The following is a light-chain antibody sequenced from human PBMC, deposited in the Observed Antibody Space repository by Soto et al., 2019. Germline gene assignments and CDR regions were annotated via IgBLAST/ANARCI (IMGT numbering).Light chain of an antibody. CDR1: QSVGSN. Sequence: EIVMTQSPGTLSVSPGERATLSCRASQSVGSNVAWYQHKPGQAPRLLIYAASTRATGLPARFSGSGSGTEFKLTISSLQSEDFAVYYCQQYNNWPPLTFGGGTKVEIK. CDR3: QQYNNWPPLT. CDR2: AAS. J-gene: IGKJ4*01. V-gene: IGKV3-15*01.